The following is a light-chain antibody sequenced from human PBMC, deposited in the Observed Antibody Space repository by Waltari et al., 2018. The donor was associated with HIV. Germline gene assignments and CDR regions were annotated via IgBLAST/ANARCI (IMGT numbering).Light chain of an antibody. CDR1: SSNIGAGLA. CDR2: GKS. Sequence: QSLLTQPPSVSGAPGQRVTISCTGNSSNIGAGLAVLWYQQPPGTVPKLLIYGKSKRPSGVPHRFSGSKSGTSASLAITGLQAEDEADYYCQSYDRSLSGYVVFGGGTKLTVL. J-gene: IGLJ2*01. V-gene: IGLV1-40*01. CDR3: QSYDRSLSGYVV.